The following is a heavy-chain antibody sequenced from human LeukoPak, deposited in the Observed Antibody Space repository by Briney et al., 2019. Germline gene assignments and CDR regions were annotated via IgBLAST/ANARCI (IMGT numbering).Heavy chain of an antibody. J-gene: IGHJ6*02. CDR2: ISAYNGNT. CDR3: ARIRVSQLERRGPKTDYYYYGMDV. CDR1: GYTFTSYG. Sequence: ASVKVSCKASGYTFTSYGISWVRQAPGQGLEWMGWISAYNGNTNYAQKLQGRVTMTTDTSTSTAYMELRSLRSDDTAVYYCARIRVSQLERRGPKTDYYYYGMDVWDQGTTVTVSS. V-gene: IGHV1-18*01. D-gene: IGHD1-1*01.